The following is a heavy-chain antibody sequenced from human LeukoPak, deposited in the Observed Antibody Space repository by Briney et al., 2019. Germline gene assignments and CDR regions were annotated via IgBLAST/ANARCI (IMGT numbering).Heavy chain of an antibody. J-gene: IGHJ4*02. V-gene: IGHV3-11*05. D-gene: IGHD5/OR15-5a*01. CDR3: ARGDRVYVY. Sequence: PGGSLRLSCAASGFTFSDYYMSWIRQAPGKGLEWVSYISSSSSYTNYADSVKGRFTISRDNAKNSLYLQMNSLRVEDTAVYYCARGDRVYVYWGQGTLVTVSS. CDR2: ISSSSSYT. CDR1: GFTFSDYY.